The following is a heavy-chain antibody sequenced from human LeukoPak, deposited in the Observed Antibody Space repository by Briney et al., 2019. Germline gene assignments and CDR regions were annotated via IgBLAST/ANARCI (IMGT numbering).Heavy chain of an antibody. CDR1: GGSIGSYY. CDR3: ARNLYGSSGSMGIYTFDY. D-gene: IGHD3-22*01. V-gene: IGHV4-59*01. CDR2: IYYSGST. Sequence: PSETLSLTCTVSGGSIGSYYWSWIRQPPGKGLEWIGYIYYSGSTNCNPSLKSRVTISVDTSKNQFSLRLSSVTAADTAVYYCARNLYGSSGSMGIYTFDYWGQGTLVIVSS. J-gene: IGHJ4*02.